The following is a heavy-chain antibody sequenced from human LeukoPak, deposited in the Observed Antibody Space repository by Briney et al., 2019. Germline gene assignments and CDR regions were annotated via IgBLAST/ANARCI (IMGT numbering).Heavy chain of an antibody. J-gene: IGHJ4*02. Sequence: GGSLRLSCAASGFTFSSYGIHWVRRAPGKGLEWVAVISYDENDKYYADSVKGRFTISRDNSKNTLYLQMNSLRSEDTAVYYCARARPARLEWLSIDYWGQGTLVTVSS. V-gene: IGHV3-30*03. CDR1: GFTFSSYG. D-gene: IGHD3-3*01. CDR2: ISYDENDK. CDR3: ARARPARLEWLSIDY.